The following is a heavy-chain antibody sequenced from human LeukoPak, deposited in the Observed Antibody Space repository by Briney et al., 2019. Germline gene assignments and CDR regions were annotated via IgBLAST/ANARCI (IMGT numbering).Heavy chain of an antibody. Sequence: GRSLRLSCAASGFTFSSYAMHWVRQAPGKGLEWVAVISYDGSNKYYADSVKGRFTISRDNSKNTLYLQMNSLRAEDTAVYYCARDPQWLFTFDIWGQGIMVTVSS. CDR1: GFTFSSYA. CDR2: ISYDGSNK. CDR3: ARDPQWLFTFDI. D-gene: IGHD6-19*01. V-gene: IGHV3-30-3*01. J-gene: IGHJ3*02.